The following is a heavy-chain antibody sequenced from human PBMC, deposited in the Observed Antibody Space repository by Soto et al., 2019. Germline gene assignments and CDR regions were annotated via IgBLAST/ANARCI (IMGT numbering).Heavy chain of an antibody. V-gene: IGHV3-23*01. CDR1: GFTFATYT. D-gene: IGHD6-19*01. Sequence: SGGSLRLSXAASGFTFATYTMSWVRQAPGRGPEWVSTISRSGTTWYADSVKGRLTISRDNSKNTLSLQMNSLRVEDTAVYYCAKDLGAVPGTGDGFDYWGQGTLVTVSS. CDR3: AKDLGAVPGTGDGFDY. CDR2: ISRSGTT. J-gene: IGHJ4*02.